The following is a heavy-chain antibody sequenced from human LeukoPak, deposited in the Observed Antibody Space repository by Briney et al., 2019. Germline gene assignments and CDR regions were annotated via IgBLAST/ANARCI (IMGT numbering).Heavy chain of an antibody. CDR2: IYYSGST. Sequence: PSETLSLTCTVSGGSISSGGYYWSWLRQHPGKGLEWIGYIYYSGSTYYNPSLKSRVTISVDTSKNQFSLKLSSVTAADTAVYYCARVTVIPQAGYFDYWGQGTLVTVSS. D-gene: IGHD4-17*01. CDR1: GGSISSGGYY. V-gene: IGHV4-31*03. CDR3: ARVTVIPQAGYFDY. J-gene: IGHJ4*02.